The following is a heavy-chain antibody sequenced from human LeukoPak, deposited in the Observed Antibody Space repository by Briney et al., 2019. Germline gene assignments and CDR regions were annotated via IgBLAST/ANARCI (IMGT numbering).Heavy chain of an antibody. V-gene: IGHV1-69*01. Sequence: SVKVSCKVSGGTFSSYAISWVRQAPGQGLEWIGGIIAMFGTLHYAQKFQGRVTITADESTITVYMELSSLRSEDTAVYYCARAGRRDFWSGDHWYFDLWGRGTLVTVSS. J-gene: IGHJ2*01. CDR3: ARAGRRDFWSGDHWYFDL. CDR2: IIAMFGTL. CDR1: GGTFSSYA. D-gene: IGHD3-3*01.